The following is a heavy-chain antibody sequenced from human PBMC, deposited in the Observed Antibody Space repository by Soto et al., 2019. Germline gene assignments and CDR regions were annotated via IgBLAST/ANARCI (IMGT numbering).Heavy chain of an antibody. CDR2: VYNGVAA. V-gene: IGHV4-31*03. J-gene: IGHJ4*02. Sequence: SQTQSLTFSVAGGSVNSRYFYWSWILHRPEKGLDWVGFVYNGVAASQHPSLRGCLIMSTDTSANPFSLTLTSVAAAHTAVYYCARGFYSDYWRQRSPEHYFDSWGQGTQVTVS. CDR3: ARGFYSDYWRQRSPEHYFDS. D-gene: IGHD3-3*01. CDR1: GGSVNSRYFY.